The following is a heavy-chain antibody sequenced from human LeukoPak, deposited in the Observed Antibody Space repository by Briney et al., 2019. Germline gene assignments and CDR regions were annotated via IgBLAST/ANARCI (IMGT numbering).Heavy chain of an antibody. D-gene: IGHD4-17*01. CDR3: ARAILTPGGATVTRYFDY. V-gene: IGHV3-74*01. J-gene: IGHJ4*02. CDR2: IKSDGSNT. Sequence: GGSLRLSCAASGFTFSSYGMHWVRQAPGKGLVWISRIKSDGSNTNYADSVKGRFTISRDNAKNTLYLQMNSLRAEDTAVYYCARAILTPGGATVTRYFDYWGQGTLVTVSS. CDR1: GFTFSSYG.